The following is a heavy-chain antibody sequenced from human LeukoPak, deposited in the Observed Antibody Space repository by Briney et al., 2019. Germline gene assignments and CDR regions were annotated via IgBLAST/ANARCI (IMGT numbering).Heavy chain of an antibody. Sequence: SETLSLTCTVSGGSISSCYWSWIRQPAGKGLEWIGRIYTSGSTNYNPSLKSRVTMSVDTSKNQFSLKLSSVTAADTAVYYCASTIFGVVNGWFDPWGQGTLVTVSS. CDR3: ASTIFGVVNGWFDP. CDR2: IYTSGST. D-gene: IGHD3-3*01. J-gene: IGHJ5*02. V-gene: IGHV4-4*07. CDR1: GGSISSCY.